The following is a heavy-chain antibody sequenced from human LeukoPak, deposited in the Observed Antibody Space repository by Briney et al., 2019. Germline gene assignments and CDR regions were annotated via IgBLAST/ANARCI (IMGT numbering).Heavy chain of an antibody. CDR3: ARESPGVAAAGTGHFGY. J-gene: IGHJ4*02. V-gene: IGHV3-30-3*01. CDR1: GFTFSSYA. CDR2: ISYDGSNK. D-gene: IGHD6-13*01. Sequence: GGSLRLSCAASGFTFSSYAMHWVRQAPGKGLEWVAVISYDGSNKYYADSVKGRFTISRDNSKNTLYLQMNSLRAEDTAVYYCARESPGVAAAGTGHFGYWGQGTLVTVSS.